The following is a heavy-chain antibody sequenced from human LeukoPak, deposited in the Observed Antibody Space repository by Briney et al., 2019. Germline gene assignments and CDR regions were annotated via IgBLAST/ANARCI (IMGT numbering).Heavy chain of an antibody. CDR2: ISAYNGNT. Sequence: ASVKVSCKASGYTFTGYYMHWVRQAPGKGLEWMGWISAYNGNTNYAQKLQGRVTMTTDTSTSTAYMELRSLRSDDTAVYYCARDTRGYSYGFLDYWGQGTLVTASS. J-gene: IGHJ4*02. CDR1: GYTFTGYY. D-gene: IGHD5-18*01. CDR3: ARDTRGYSYGFLDY. V-gene: IGHV1-18*04.